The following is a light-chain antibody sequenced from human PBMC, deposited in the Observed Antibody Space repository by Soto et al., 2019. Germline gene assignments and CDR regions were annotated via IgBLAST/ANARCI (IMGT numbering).Light chain of an antibody. J-gene: IGKJ4*01. CDR2: DAS. CDR1: QSISSW. CDR3: QQYNHVSGLT. Sequence: IQLTQTQNPLSAAXKDRVTITCRASQSISSWLAWYQQKPGEAPKLLIYDASSLESGVPSRFSGSGSGTEFTLTISSLQPDDFATYYCQQYNHVSGLTVGGGAKV. V-gene: IGKV1-5*01.